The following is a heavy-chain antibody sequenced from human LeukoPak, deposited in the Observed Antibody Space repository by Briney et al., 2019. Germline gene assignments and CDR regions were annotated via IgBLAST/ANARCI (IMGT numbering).Heavy chain of an antibody. CDR2: IYYSGST. J-gene: IGHJ5*02. CDR1: GGSISSYY. V-gene: IGHV4-59*12. Sequence: PSETLSHTCTVSGGSISSYYWSWIRQPPGKGLEWIGYIYYSGSTNYNPSLKSRVTISVDTSKNQFSLKLSSVTAADTAVYYCARWGRITIFGVVIKTYNWFDPWGQGTLVTVSS. CDR3: ARWGRITIFGVVIKTYNWFDP. D-gene: IGHD3-3*01.